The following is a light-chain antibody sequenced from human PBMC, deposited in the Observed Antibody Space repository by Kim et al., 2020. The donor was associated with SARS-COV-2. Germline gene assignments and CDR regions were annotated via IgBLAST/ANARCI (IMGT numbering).Light chain of an antibody. CDR2: AAS. CDR1: QDISSY. CDR3: QQYYSYPQT. V-gene: IGKV1-8*01. Sequence: AIRMTQSPSSFSASTGDRVTITCRASQDISSYLAWYQQKPGKAPKLLIYAASALQSGVPSTFSGSGSGTDFTLTISCLQSEDFATYYCQQYYSYPQTFGQGTKVDIK. J-gene: IGKJ1*01.